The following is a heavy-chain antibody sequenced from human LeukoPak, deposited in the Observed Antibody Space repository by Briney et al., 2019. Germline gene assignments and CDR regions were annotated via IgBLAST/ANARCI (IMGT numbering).Heavy chain of an antibody. J-gene: IGHJ4*02. CDR1: GGSISSYY. CDR3: ARALIPGIAAAGTEFDY. Sequence: PSETLSLTCTVSGGSISSYYWSWIRQPPEKGLEWIGYIYYSGSANYNPSLKSRVTISVDTSKNQFSLKLSSVTAADTAVYYCARALIPGIAAAGTEFDYWGQGTLVTVSS. V-gene: IGHV4-59*01. D-gene: IGHD6-13*01. CDR2: IYYSGSA.